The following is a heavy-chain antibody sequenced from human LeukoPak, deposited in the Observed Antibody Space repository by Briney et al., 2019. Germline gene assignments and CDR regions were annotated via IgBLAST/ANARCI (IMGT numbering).Heavy chain of an antibody. J-gene: IGHJ2*01. Sequence: PSQTLSLNGTVSGGSISSGSYYWSWIRQPAGKGLEWIGRIYTSGSTNYNPSLKSRVTISVDTSKNQFSLKLSSVTAADTAVYYCARDHRDFDLWGRGTLVTVSS. V-gene: IGHV4-61*02. CDR1: GGSISSGSYY. CDR3: ARDHRDFDL. CDR2: IYTSGST.